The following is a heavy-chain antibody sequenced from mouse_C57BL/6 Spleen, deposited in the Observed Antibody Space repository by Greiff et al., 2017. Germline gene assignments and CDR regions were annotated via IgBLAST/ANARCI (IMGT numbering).Heavy chain of an antibody. Sequence: EVQLVESGGGLVKPGGSLKLSCAASGFTFSSYAMSWVRQTPEKRLEWVATISDGGSYTYYPDNVKGRFTISRDKAKNNLYLQMSHLKSEDTAMVYCARSYYGSSRHWYFDVWGTGTTVTVSS. V-gene: IGHV5-4*01. J-gene: IGHJ1*03. CDR1: GFTFSSYA. CDR2: ISDGGSYT. D-gene: IGHD1-1*01. CDR3: ARSYYGSSRHWYFDV.